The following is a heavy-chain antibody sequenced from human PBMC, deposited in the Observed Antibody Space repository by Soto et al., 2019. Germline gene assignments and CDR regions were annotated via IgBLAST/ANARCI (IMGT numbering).Heavy chain of an antibody. V-gene: IGHV4-59*08. J-gene: IGHJ3*02. CDR3: ARRKLEFDAFDI. CDR1: GGSISSYY. D-gene: IGHD1-1*01. Sequence: SETLSLTCTVSGGSISSYYWSWIRQPPGKGLEWIGYIYYSGSTNYNPSLKSRVTISVDTSKNQFSLKLSSVTAADTAVYYCARRKLEFDAFDIWGQGTMVTVSS. CDR2: IYYSGST.